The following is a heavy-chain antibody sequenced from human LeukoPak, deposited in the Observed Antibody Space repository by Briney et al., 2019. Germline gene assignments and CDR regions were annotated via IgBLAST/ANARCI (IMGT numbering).Heavy chain of an antibody. Sequence: GGSLRLSCAASGFTLSFYSMNWVRQAPGKGLEWVSFISSRSSYIYYADSLKGRFTISRDNAKNSLYLQMNSLRVEDTAVYYCATWRGSGSYGGYFDYWGQGTLVTVSS. V-gene: IGHV3-21*01. CDR3: ATWRGSGSYGGYFDY. CDR1: GFTLSFYS. D-gene: IGHD3-10*01. CDR2: ISSRSSYI. J-gene: IGHJ4*02.